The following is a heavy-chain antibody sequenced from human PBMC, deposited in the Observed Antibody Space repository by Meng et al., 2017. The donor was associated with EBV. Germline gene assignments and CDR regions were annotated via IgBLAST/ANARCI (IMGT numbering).Heavy chain of an antibody. V-gene: IGHV2-5*02. Sequence: LKGLGPRLVKPNQTLTLTCTFSGFLVRTIGGGVGWIRQPPGKALEWLALIYWDDDKRYSPSLKSRLTITKDTSKNQVVLTMTNMDPVDTATYYCAHRRDEYSSSWYGWFDPWGQGTLVTVSS. CDR2: IYWDDDK. J-gene: IGHJ5*02. CDR1: GFLVRTIGGG. CDR3: AHRRDEYSSSWYGWFDP. D-gene: IGHD6-13*01.